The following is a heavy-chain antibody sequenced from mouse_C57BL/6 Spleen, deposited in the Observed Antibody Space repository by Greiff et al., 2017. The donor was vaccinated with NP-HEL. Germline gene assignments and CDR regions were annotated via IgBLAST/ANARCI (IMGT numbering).Heavy chain of an antibody. J-gene: IGHJ4*01. D-gene: IGHD2-10*01. CDR2: IYPGDGDT. Sequence: VQRVESGPELVKPGASVKISCKASGYAFSSSWMNWVKQRPGKGLEWIGRIYPGDGDTNYNGKFKGKATLTADKSSSTAYMQLSSLTSEDSAVYFCARETYFNYAMDYWGQGTSVTVSS. V-gene: IGHV1-82*01. CDR1: GYAFSSSW. CDR3: ARETYFNYAMDY.